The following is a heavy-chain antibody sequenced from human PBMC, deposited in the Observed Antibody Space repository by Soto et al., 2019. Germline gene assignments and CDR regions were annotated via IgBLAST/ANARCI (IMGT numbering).Heavy chain of an antibody. D-gene: IGHD2-2*01. CDR1: GGTFSSYA. V-gene: IGHV1-69*01. Sequence: QVQLVQSGAEVKKPGSSVKVSCKASGGTFSSYAISWVRQAPGQGLEWMGGIIPISETTNYAQKFQGRVTITADESTSTAYMELSSQRSEVTAVYYCARSQGSSTSLEIYHYYYYGMDVWGQGTTVTVSS. CDR3: ARSQGSSTSLEIYHYYYYGMDV. J-gene: IGHJ6*02. CDR2: IIPISETT.